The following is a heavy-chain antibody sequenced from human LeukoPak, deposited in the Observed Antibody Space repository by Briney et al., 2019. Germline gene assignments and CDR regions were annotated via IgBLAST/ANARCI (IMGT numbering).Heavy chain of an antibody. D-gene: IGHD3-3*01. CDR1: GFTFSSYA. Sequence: PGGSLRLSCAASGFTFSSYAMHWVRQAPGKGLEWVAVISYDGSNKYYADSVKGQFTISRDNSKNTLYLQMNSLRAEDTAVYYCARDGRLRFLEWLPRVPYYFDYWGQGTLVTVSS. CDR2: ISYDGSNK. J-gene: IGHJ4*02. CDR3: ARDGRLRFLEWLPRVPYYFDY. V-gene: IGHV3-30-3*01.